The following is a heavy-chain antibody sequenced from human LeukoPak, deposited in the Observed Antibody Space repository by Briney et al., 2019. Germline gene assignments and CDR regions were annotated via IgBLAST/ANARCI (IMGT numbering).Heavy chain of an antibody. V-gene: IGHV3-21*01. J-gene: IGHJ4*02. D-gene: IGHD3-22*01. Sequence: PGGSLRLSCAASGFTFSSYSMNWVRQAPGKGLEWVSSISSSSSDYIYYADSVKGRFTISRDNAKNSVYLQINSLRAEDTAIYYCARRGYSDSSGYDYWGQGTLVTVSS. CDR2: ISSSSSDYI. CDR3: ARRGYSDSSGYDY. CDR1: GFTFSSYS.